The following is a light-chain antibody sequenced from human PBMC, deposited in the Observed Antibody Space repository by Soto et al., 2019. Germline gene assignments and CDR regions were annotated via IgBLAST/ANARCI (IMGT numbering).Light chain of an antibody. V-gene: IGKV3-15*01. Sequence: EIVMTQSPATLSVSPGERATLSCRASQSVGSNLAWYQQKPGQAPRLLIYGASTRATDVPGRFSGSGSGTEFTLTISSLQSEDFAVYFCQPYKNWPQFAPGTKVEIK. J-gene: IGKJ1*01. CDR2: GAS. CDR1: QSVGSN. CDR3: QPYKNWPQ.